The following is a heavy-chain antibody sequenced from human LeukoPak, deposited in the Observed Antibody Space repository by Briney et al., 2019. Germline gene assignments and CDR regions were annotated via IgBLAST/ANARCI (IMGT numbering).Heavy chain of an antibody. CDR3: AKDPVGPWKYSGSYY. Sequence: PGGSLRLSCAASGFTFSSYAMTWVRQAPGKGLEWVSAISGSGGSTYYADSVKGRFTISRDNSKNTLYLQMNSLRAEDTAVYYCAKDPVGPWKYSGSYYWGQGTLVTVSS. CDR1: GFTFSSYA. D-gene: IGHD1-26*01. CDR2: ISGSGGST. V-gene: IGHV3-23*01. J-gene: IGHJ4*02.